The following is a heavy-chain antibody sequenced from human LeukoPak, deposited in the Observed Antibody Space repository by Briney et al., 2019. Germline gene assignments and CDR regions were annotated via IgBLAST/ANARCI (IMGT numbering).Heavy chain of an antibody. CDR1: GYSISSVYY. V-gene: IGHV4-38-2*01. J-gene: IGHJ4*02. Sequence: SETLSLTCAVSGYSISSVYYWGWIRRPPGKGVEWIGTIDHRGSTYYNPSLNSRVTLSVDTSKNHFSLDLRSVTAADTAFYYCARNGGYGKFDYWGQGTLVTVSS. D-gene: IGHD1-26*01. CDR3: ARNGGYGKFDY. CDR2: IDHRGST.